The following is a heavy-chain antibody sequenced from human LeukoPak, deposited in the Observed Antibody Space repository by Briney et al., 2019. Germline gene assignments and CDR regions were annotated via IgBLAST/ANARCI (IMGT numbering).Heavy chain of an antibody. D-gene: IGHD6-19*01. Sequence: PGGSLRLSCAAAGFTFSSNALSWVRQAPGEGLDWVSSISVSSTTYYLDSVKGRFTISRDNSKDTLYLQMSSLRVEDTAVYYCAKSLATGWYVNEYWGQGTLVTVSS. CDR3: AKSLATGWYVNEY. CDR2: ISVSSTT. J-gene: IGHJ4*02. CDR1: GFTFSSNA. V-gene: IGHV3-23*01.